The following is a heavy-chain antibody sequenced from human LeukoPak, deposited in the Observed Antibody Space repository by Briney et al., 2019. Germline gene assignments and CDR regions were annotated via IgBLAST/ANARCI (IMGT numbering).Heavy chain of an antibody. D-gene: IGHD5-24*01. CDR2: IYYSGST. CDR3: ARHAGDGYKPLYYFDY. CDR1: GGSISSYY. V-gene: IGHV4-59*01. J-gene: IGHJ4*02. Sequence: SETLSLTCTVSGGSISSYYWSWIRQPPGKGLEWIGYIYYSGSTNYNPSLKSRVTISVDTSKNQFSLKLSSVTAADTAVYYCARHAGDGYKPLYYFDYWGQGTLVTVSS.